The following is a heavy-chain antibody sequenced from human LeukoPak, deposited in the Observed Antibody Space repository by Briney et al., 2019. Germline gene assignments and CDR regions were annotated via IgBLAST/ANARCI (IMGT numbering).Heavy chain of an antibody. Sequence: PSQTLSLTCTVSGGSISSGSYYWSWIRQPAGKGLEWIGRIYTSGSTNYNPSLKSRVTISVDTSKNQFSLKLSSVTAADTAVYYCARGAGNERYYYYYMDVWGKGTTVTVSS. D-gene: IGHD1-1*01. CDR1: GGSISSGSYY. CDR2: IYTSGST. J-gene: IGHJ6*03. CDR3: ARGAGNERYYYYYMDV. V-gene: IGHV4-61*02.